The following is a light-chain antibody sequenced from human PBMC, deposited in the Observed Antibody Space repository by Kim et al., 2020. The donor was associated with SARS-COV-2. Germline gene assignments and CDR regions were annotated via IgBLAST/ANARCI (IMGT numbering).Light chain of an antibody. V-gene: IGKV1-39*01. J-gene: IGKJ4*01. CDR3: QQSHTTPLLS. CDR1: QSIGTY. CDR2: AAS. Sequence: DIQMTQSPSSLAESVGDRVTIACRASQSIGTYLNWYQQKPGKAPKLLIYAASSLQSGVPSRFIGSGSGTDFTLTISSLQPEDFATYYCQQSHTTPLLSFGGGTKVDIK.